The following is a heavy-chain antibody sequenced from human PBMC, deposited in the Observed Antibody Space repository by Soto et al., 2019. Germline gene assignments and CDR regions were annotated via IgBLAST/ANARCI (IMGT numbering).Heavy chain of an antibody. V-gene: IGHV2-5*01. CDR1: GFSLSTSGVG. D-gene: IGHD3-10*01. CDR2: IYWNDDK. CDR3: AHRRSYYYGSGSYS. Sequence: QITLKESGPTQVKPTQTLTLTCTFSGFSLSTSGVGVGWIRQPPGKALEWLALIYWNDDKRYSPSLKSRLTITKDTSKNQVVLTMTNMDPVDTATYYCAHRRSYYYGSGSYSWGQGTLVTVSS. J-gene: IGHJ4*02.